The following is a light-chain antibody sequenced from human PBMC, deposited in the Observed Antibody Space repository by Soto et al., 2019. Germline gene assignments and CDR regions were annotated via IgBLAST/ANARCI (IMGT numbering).Light chain of an antibody. CDR1: SSNIGSNT. CDR2: SNN. V-gene: IGLV1-44*01. Sequence: QSVLTQPPSASGTPGQRVTISCSGSSSNIGSNTVNWYQQLPGTAPKLLIYSNNQRPSGVPDRFSGSKSGTSASLAISGLQSEDEADYYCAAWDDSLNGLVFGXGXKLTVL. J-gene: IGLJ2*01. CDR3: AAWDDSLNGLV.